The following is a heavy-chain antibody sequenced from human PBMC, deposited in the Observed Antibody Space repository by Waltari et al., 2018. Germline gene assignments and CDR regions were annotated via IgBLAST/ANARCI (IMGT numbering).Heavy chain of an antibody. CDR2: IWFDGTTT. Sequence: QVQLVESGGGVVQPGRSLRLYCAACGFDLAHYGMHWVRQAPGKGLEWVAIIWFDGTTTYYAESVKGRFTISRDSSRNTVYLQMNSLRAEDTAVYYCARDDRSIAALQYWGQGTLVTISS. CDR1: GFDLAHYG. J-gene: IGHJ4*02. CDR3: ARDDRSIAALQY. D-gene: IGHD6-6*01. V-gene: IGHV3-33*01.